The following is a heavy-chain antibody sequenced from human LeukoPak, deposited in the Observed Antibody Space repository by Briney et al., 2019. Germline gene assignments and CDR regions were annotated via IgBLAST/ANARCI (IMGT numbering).Heavy chain of an antibody. CDR3: ARDGPVGYYDSSGYYYYAFDI. CDR2: IYYSGST. Sequence: PSQTLSLTCTVSGGSISSGGSYWSWIRQHPGKGLEWIGYIYYSGSTYYNPSLKSRVTISVDTSKNQFSLKLSSVTAADTAVYYCARDGPVGYYDSSGYYYYAFDIWGQGTMVTVSS. J-gene: IGHJ3*02. D-gene: IGHD3-22*01. CDR1: GGSISSGGSY. V-gene: IGHV4-31*03.